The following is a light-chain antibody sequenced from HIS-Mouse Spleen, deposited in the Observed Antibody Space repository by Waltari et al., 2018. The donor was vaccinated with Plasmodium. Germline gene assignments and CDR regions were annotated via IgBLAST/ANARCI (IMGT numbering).Light chain of an antibody. J-gene: IGLJ2*01. CDR3: CSYAGSYTWV. CDR1: SSAVGGYNY. Sequence: QSALTQPRPVSGSPGQTVTISCTGTSSAVGGYNYFSWYQQHPGKAPKLMIYDVSKRPSGVPDRFSGSKSGNTASLTISGLQAEDEADYYCCSYAGSYTWVFGGGTKLTVL. V-gene: IGLV2-11*01. CDR2: DVS.